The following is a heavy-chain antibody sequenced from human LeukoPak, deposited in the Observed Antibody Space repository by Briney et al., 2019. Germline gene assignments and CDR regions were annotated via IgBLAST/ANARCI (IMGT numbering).Heavy chain of an antibody. CDR2: ISAYNGNT. V-gene: IGHV1-18*01. D-gene: IGHD1-1*01. Sequence: ASVNVSCKASGYTFTSYGISWVRQAPGQGLEWMGWISAYNGNTNYAQKLQGRVTMTTDTSTSTAYMELRSLRSDDAAVYYCARDEGRTQTRPRYYYYYGMDVWGQGTTVTVSS. J-gene: IGHJ6*02. CDR1: GYTFTSYG. CDR3: ARDEGRTQTRPRYYYYYGMDV.